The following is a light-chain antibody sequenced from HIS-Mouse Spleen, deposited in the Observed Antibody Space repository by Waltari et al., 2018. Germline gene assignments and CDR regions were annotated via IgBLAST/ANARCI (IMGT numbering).Light chain of an antibody. Sequence: QSVLTQPPSASGTPGPRVPISCSGRSSNIGSNSVNCYQQLPVTAPKLLTYRNKQRPSGFPDRFAGSKSGTSASLAISGLRSEDEADYYCAAWDDSLSGYVFGTGTKVTVL. V-gene: IGLV1-47*01. CDR3: AAWDDSLSGYV. CDR2: RNK. CDR1: SSNIGSNS. J-gene: IGLJ1*01.